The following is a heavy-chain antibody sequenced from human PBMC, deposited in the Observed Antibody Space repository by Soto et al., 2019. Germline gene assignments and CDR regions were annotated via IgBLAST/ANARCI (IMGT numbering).Heavy chain of an antibody. D-gene: IGHD6-19*01. V-gene: IGHV4-59*01. CDR3: ASYSSGWYDVSY. Sequence: PPETLSLTCTVSGGSISSYYWSWIRQPPGKGLEWIGYIYYSGSTYYNPSLKSRITISVDTSKNQFSLKLSSVTAADTAVYYCASYSSGWYDVSYWGQGTLVTVSS. J-gene: IGHJ4*02. CDR1: GGSISSYY. CDR2: IYYSGST.